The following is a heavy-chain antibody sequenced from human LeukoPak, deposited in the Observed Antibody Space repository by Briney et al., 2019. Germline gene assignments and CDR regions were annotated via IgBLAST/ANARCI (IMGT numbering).Heavy chain of an antibody. J-gene: IGHJ4*02. D-gene: IGHD1-26*01. CDR3: ARAIVGATKAAGFDY. V-gene: IGHV4-31*03. CDR2: IYYTGSS. Sequence: SETLSLTCTVSGGSISSGGHYWNWIRQHPGKGLEWIGYIYYTGSSYDNPSLKSRVTISVDRSKNQFSLKLSSVTAADTAVYYCARAIVGATKAAGFDYWGQGTLVTVSS. CDR1: GGSISSGGHY.